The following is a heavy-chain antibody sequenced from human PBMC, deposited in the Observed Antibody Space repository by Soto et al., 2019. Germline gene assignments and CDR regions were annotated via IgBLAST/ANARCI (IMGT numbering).Heavy chain of an antibody. V-gene: IGHV3-23*01. CDR1: GFTFSNYA. CDR3: AKAYFVWSSEQPYYFDY. J-gene: IGHJ4*02. Sequence: EVQLLDSGGGLVQPGGSLRLSCAASGFTFSNYAMTWVRQGPGKGLEWVSGISGSGGRSYYADSVKGRFTISRDNSNSTLYVPMNSLRAEDTAVYYCAKAYFVWSSEQPYYFDYWGQGTLVTVSS. D-gene: IGHD3-16*01. CDR2: ISGSGGRS.